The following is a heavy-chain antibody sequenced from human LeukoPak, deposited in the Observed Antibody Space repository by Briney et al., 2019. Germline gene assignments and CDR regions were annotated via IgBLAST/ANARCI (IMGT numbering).Heavy chain of an antibody. CDR3: AGLVGRYSSGLYYYYFDY. J-gene: IGHJ4*02. CDR1: GDSINSLDL. CDR2: MYLSGTT. Sequence: SGTLSLTCTVSGDSINSLDLWSWVRQPPGKGLEWIGEMYLSGTTHSNPSVKSRVTISIDKSKNQFFLNLGSVTAADTAVYYCAGLVGRYSSGLYYYYFDYWGQGTLATVSS. V-gene: IGHV4-4*02. D-gene: IGHD3-22*01.